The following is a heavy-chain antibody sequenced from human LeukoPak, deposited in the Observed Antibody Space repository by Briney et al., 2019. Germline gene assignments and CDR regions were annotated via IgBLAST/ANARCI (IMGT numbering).Heavy chain of an antibody. D-gene: IGHD5-12*01. Sequence: GGSLRLSCAASGPTFRSYAMSWVRQAPGEGLEWVSEISGSGDSTNYADSVKGRFTISRDNSKNTLYLQMNSLRAEDTAVYYCAKDHKYTGSSRALDYWGHGTLVTVSS. CDR1: GPTFRSYA. J-gene: IGHJ4*01. V-gene: IGHV3-23*01. CDR3: AKDHKYTGSSRALDY. CDR2: ISGSGDST.